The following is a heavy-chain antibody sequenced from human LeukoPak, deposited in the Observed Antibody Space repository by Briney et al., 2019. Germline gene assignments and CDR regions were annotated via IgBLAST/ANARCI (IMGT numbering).Heavy chain of an antibody. Sequence: ASVKVSCKASGYTFTSYYMHWVRQAPGQGLEWMGIINPSGGSTSYAQKFQGRVTMTRDTSTSTVYMELSSLRSEDTAVYYCAILRLSYDFWSGYWRDYWGQGTLVTVSP. D-gene: IGHD3-3*01. CDR2: INPSGGST. J-gene: IGHJ4*02. CDR1: GYTFTSYY. CDR3: AILRLSYDFWSGYWRDY. V-gene: IGHV1-46*01.